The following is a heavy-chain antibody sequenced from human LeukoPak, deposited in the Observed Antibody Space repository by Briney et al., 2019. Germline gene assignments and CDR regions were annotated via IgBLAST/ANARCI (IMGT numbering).Heavy chain of an antibody. D-gene: IGHD6-6*01. V-gene: IGHV3-21*01. J-gene: IGHJ3*02. CDR2: ISRTTTTT. Sequence: GGSLRLSCTASGFIFSTYNMNWVRQAPGKGLEWVSSISRTTTTTYYADSVKGRFTISRDNSKNTLYLQMNSLRAEDTAVYYCARVFGSSGIDAFDIWGQGTMVTVSS. CDR3: ARVFGSSGIDAFDI. CDR1: GFIFSTYN.